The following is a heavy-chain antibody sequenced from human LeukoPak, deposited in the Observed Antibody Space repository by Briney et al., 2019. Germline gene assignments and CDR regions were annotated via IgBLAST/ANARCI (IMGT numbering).Heavy chain of an antibody. CDR2: INENGGEK. Sequence: GGSLRLSCAVSGFTFSNYWMSWVRQAPRKGLEWVANINENGGEKYYVDSVEGRFIISRDNAKNSLYLQMNTLRAEDTAVYYCARGPDPGTTDYWGQGTLVTVSS. CDR3: ARGPDPGTTDY. V-gene: IGHV3-7*01. D-gene: IGHD1-7*01. CDR1: GFTFSNYW. J-gene: IGHJ4*02.